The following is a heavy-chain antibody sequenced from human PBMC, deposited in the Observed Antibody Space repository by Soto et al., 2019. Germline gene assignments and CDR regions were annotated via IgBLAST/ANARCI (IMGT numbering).Heavy chain of an antibody. D-gene: IGHD2-15*01. CDR3: AHIPSYCSGGSCYSGFDY. CDR2: LYWDDDK. CDR1: GFSLSTSGVG. V-gene: IGHV2-5*02. J-gene: IGHJ4*02. Sequence: QITLKESGPPLVKPTQTLTLTCTFSGFSLSTSGVGVGWIRQPPGKALEWLALLYWDDDKRYSPTLKSSLTITKDTSKNQVVPTMTNMDPVDTATYSCAHIPSYCSGGSCYSGFDYCGQGTLVTVSS.